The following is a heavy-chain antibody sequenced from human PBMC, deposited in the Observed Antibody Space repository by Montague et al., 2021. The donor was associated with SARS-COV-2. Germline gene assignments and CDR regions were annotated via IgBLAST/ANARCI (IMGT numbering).Heavy chain of an antibody. CDR2: INGGSSVM. J-gene: IGHJ5*02. Sequence: SLRLSCAASGFNFGVYEMNWVRQTPGKGLEWVSYINGGSSVMYYADSVMGRFTISRDNAESSLYLQMNSLRAEDTAVYYCAPAVPVADDSWGQETLVTVSS. CDR3: APAVPVADDS. V-gene: IGHV3-48*03. CDR1: GFNFGVYE. D-gene: IGHD2-2*01.